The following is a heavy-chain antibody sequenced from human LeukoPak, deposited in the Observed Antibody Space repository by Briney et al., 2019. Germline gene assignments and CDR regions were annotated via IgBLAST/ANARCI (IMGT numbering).Heavy chain of an antibody. CDR2: MNPNSGNT. Sequence: GASVKASCKASGYTFTSYDINWVRQATGQGLEWMGWMNPNSGNTGYAQKFQGRVTMTRNTSISTAYMELSSLRSEDTAVYYCARDRYDYVWGSCRYTRGFDYWGQGTLVTVSS. D-gene: IGHD3-16*02. CDR1: GYTFTSYD. J-gene: IGHJ4*02. V-gene: IGHV1-8*01. CDR3: ARDRYDYVWGSCRYTRGFDY.